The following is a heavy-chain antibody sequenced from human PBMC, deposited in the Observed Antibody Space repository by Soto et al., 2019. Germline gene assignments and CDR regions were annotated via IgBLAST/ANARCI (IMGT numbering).Heavy chain of an antibody. D-gene: IGHD3-3*01. V-gene: IGHV3-30-3*01. Sequence: QVQLVESGGGVVQPGRSLRLSCAASEFIFSNYAMYWVRQAPDKGLDWVAVVSYDGSNKYYADSVKGRFTISRDNSKNTLFLQMDSLRAEDTGVYYCARHLIPFWSKFTYYGMDVWGQGTTVTVSS. CDR3: ARHLIPFWSKFTYYGMDV. CDR2: VSYDGSNK. J-gene: IGHJ6*02. CDR1: EFIFSNYA.